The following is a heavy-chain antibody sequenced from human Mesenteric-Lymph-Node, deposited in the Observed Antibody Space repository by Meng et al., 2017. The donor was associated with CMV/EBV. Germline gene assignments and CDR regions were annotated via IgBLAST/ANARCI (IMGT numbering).Heavy chain of an antibody. CDR3: ARGPGYCSGGSCYSLYFQH. CDR2: INHSGST. V-gene: IGHV4-34*01. Sequence: SFRGYYWSWIRQPPGKGLEWIGEINHSGSTNYNPSLKSRVTISVDTSKNQFSLKLSSVTAADTAVYYCARGPGYCSGGSCYSLYFQHWGQGTLVTVSS. J-gene: IGHJ1*01. D-gene: IGHD2-15*01. CDR1: SFRGYY.